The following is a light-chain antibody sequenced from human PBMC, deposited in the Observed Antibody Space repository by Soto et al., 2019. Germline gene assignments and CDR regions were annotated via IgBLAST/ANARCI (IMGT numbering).Light chain of an antibody. CDR3: QSYDNNVSGWV. CDR1: NINVGDNH. J-gene: IGLJ3*02. Sequence: QSVLTQPPSVSAAPGQRVTISCSGSNINVGDNHVSWYQHLPGTAPKLLIYADYERPSGVPDRFSGSKSGASAALVITGLRADDEADYYCQSYDNNVSGWVFGGGTKVTVL. CDR2: ADY. V-gene: IGLV1-40*01.